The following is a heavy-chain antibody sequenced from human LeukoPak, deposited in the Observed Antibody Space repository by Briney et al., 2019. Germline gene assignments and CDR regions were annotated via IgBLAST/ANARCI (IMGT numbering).Heavy chain of an antibody. V-gene: IGHV3-23*01. CDR2: ISDSGGAT. D-gene: IGHD2-15*01. Sequence: GGSLRLSCAVSGLTFSSSWMDWVRQAPGKGLEWLSAISDSGGATFYADSVKGRFTISRDNSKNMLYLQVNSLRAEDTAVYYCAKDMAGGGTYFDCWGQGTQVTVSS. CDR3: AKDMAGGGTYFDC. J-gene: IGHJ4*02. CDR1: GLTFSSSW.